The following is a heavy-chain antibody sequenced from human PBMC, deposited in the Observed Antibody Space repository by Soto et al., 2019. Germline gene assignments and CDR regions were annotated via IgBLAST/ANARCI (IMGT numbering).Heavy chain of an antibody. CDR2: ISYDGSNK. D-gene: IGHD6-13*01. CDR1: GFTFSSDG. CDR3: AKDLWGAAAPEYFQH. V-gene: IGHV3-30*18. J-gene: IGHJ1*01. Sequence: GGTLSLSCAASGFTFSSDGMHWFRQGPGKGLEWVAVISYDGSNKYYADSVKGRFTISRDNSKNTLYLQMNSLRAEDTAVYYCAKDLWGAAAPEYFQHWGQGTLVTVSS.